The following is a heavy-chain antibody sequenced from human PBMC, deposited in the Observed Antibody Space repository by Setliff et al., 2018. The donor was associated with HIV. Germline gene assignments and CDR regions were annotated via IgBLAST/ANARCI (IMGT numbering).Heavy chain of an antibody. J-gene: IGHJ4*02. CDR1: GGSVSSGGYY. Sequence: PSETLSLTCTVSGGSVSSGGYYWSWIRQYPGKGLEWIGYIYYSGSTYYNPSLKSRVTISVDKSNNQFSLNLFHVTPADTAVYHCARSVVGAPRNPYYFDYWGLGLLVTGSS. D-gene: IGHD2-15*01. V-gene: IGHV4-31*03. CDR2: IYYSGST. CDR3: ARSVVGAPRNPYYFDY.